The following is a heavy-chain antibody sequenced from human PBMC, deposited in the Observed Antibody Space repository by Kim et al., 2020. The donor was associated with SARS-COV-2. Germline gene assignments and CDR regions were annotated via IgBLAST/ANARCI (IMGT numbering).Heavy chain of an antibody. CDR3: ARVRVRFLEWLPQTTHYYYYGMDV. CDR2: INHSGST. CDR1: GGSFSGYY. J-gene: IGHJ6*02. V-gene: IGHV4-34*01. D-gene: IGHD3-3*01. Sequence: SETLSLTCAVYGGSFSGYYWSWIRQPPGKGLEWIGEINHSGSTNYNPSLKSRVTISVDTSKNQFSLKLSSVTAADTAVYYCARVRVRFLEWLPQTTHYYYYGMDVWGQGTTVTVSS.